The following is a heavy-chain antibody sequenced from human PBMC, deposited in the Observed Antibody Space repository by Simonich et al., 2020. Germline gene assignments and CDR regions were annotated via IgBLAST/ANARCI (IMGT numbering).Heavy chain of an antibody. D-gene: IGHD2-21*01. J-gene: IGHJ6*02. CDR1: GYNFTGYY. V-gene: IGHV1-2*06. Sequence: GAEVKKPGASVKVSCKASGYNFTGYYMHWVRQAPGQGLEWMGRINPNSGGTNYAQKFQGRVTMTRDTYISTAYMELNRLRSDGTAVYYCARVPVIYYYYGMDVWGQGTTVTVS. CDR2: INPNSGGT. CDR3: ARVPVIYYYYGMDV.